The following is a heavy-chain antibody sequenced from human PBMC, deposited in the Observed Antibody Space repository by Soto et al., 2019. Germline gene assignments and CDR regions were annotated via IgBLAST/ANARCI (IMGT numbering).Heavy chain of an antibody. CDR1: GFTFSSYA. CDR2: ISGSGGST. CDR3: AKDQRSTVTRGYMDV. V-gene: IGHV3-23*01. J-gene: IGHJ6*03. Sequence: EVQLLESGGGLVQPGGSLRLSCAASGFTFSSYAMSWVRQAPGKGLEWVSAISGSGGSTYYADSVKGRFTIARDNSKNTLYLQMNSLRAEDTAVYYCAKDQRSTVTRGYMDVWGKGTTVTVSS. D-gene: IGHD4-4*01.